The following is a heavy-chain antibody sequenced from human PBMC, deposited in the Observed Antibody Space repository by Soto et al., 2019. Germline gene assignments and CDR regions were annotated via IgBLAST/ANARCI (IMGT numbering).Heavy chain of an antibody. V-gene: IGHV3-30-3*01. CDR2: ISYDGSNK. J-gene: IGHJ4*02. CDR3: ARAYAGDCFDY. D-gene: IGHD3-16*01. Sequence: QVQLVESGGGVVQPGRSLRLSCAASGFTFSSYAMHWVRQAPGKGLEWVAVISYDGSNKYYAASVKGRFTISRDNSKNTLYLQMNSLRAVDTAVYYCARAYAGDCFDYWGQVTLVTVSS. CDR1: GFTFSSYA.